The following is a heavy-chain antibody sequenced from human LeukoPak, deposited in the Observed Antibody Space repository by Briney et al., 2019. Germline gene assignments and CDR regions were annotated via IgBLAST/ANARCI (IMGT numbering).Heavy chain of an antibody. CDR1: GGTFSSYA. CDR3: ARARGMVYALRGYFDP. Sequence: SVKVSCKASGGTFSSYAISWVRQAPGQGLEWMGGIIPIFGTANYAQKFQGRVTITADESTSTAYMELSSLRSEDTAVYYCARARGMVYALRGYFDPWGQGTLVTVSS. V-gene: IGHV1-69*01. J-gene: IGHJ5*02. D-gene: IGHD2-8*01. CDR2: IIPIFGTA.